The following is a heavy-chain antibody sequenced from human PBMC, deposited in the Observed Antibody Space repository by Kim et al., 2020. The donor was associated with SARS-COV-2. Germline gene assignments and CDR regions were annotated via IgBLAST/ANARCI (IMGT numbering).Heavy chain of an antibody. D-gene: IGHD3-10*01. Sequence: ASVKVSCKASGYTFTSYDVNWVRQATGQGLEWMGWMNPYRGETGYAEKFQGRVTMTRNISITTGYMELINLRSEDTAVYYCTAAAGSYEKGENWFDAWGQETLVTVSS. J-gene: IGHJ5*02. CDR1: GYTFTSYD. V-gene: IGHV1-8*01. CDR2: MNPYRGET. CDR3: TAAAGSYEKGENWFDA.